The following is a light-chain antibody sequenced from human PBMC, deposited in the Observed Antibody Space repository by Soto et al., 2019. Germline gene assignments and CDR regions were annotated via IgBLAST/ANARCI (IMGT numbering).Light chain of an antibody. CDR1: QDSSNY. V-gene: IGKV1-33*01. CDR2: DAS. CDR3: QQYDNLPRT. J-gene: IGKJ1*01. Sequence: DIQMTQSPSSLTASVGERVTITCQASQDSSNYLNWYQQKPGKAPKVLSDDASNLETGVPSRFSGSGAVTDFTFTISSLQPEDIATYYCQQYDNLPRTFGQGTKVDIK.